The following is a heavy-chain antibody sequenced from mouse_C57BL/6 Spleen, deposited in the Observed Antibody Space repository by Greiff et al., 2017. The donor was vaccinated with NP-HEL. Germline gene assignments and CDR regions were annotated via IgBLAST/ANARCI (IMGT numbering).Heavy chain of an antibody. V-gene: IGHV1-80*01. CDR1: GYAFSSYW. J-gene: IGHJ1*03. CDR3: GRVPLTTVVGDWYFDV. CDR2: IYPGDGDT. Sequence: LVESGAELVKPGASVKISCKASGYAFSSYWMNWVKQRPGKGLEWIGQIYPGDGDTNYNGKFKGKATLTADKSSSTAYMELRSLTSEDSAVYCCGRVPLTTVVGDWYFDVRGTKTTVSVST. D-gene: IGHD1-1*01.